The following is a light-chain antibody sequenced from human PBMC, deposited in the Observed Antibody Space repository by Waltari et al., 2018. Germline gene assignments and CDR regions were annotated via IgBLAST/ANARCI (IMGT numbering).Light chain of an antibody. CDR1: SRPRDYS. Sequence: LALTQSPSASASLGASLTPTCTLSSRPRDYSIAWNQQQPEKGPRYLMKLDSDGSHTMGDGIPHRFSGSSSGAERYLTISSLQYEDEADYYCQTWGTGFVVFGGGTKLTVL. CDR2: LDSDGSH. J-gene: IGLJ2*01. V-gene: IGLV4-69*01. CDR3: QTWGTGFVV.